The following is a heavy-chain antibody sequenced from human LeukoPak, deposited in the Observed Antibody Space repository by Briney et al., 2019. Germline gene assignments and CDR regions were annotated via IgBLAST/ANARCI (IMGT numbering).Heavy chain of an antibody. D-gene: IGHD1-1*01. CDR2: IYYSGST. J-gene: IGHJ5*02. CDR3: ARDRDGTTGTTGLFDP. CDR1: GGSISSSSYY. Sequence: SETLSLTCTVSGGSISSSSYYWGWIRQPPGKGLEWIGSIYYSGSTYYNPSLKSRVTISVDTSKNQFSLKLSSVTAADTAVYYCARDRDGTTGTTGLFDPWGQGTLVTVSS. V-gene: IGHV4-39*07.